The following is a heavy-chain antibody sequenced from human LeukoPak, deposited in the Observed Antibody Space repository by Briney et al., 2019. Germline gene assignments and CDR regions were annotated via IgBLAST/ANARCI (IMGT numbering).Heavy chain of an antibody. CDR1: GFTFSSYS. D-gene: IGHD5-18*01. CDR3: VSGDSYALSDY. CDR2: ISSSSSTI. V-gene: IGHV3-48*01. J-gene: IGHJ4*02. Sequence: PGGSLRLSCAASGFTFSSYSMNWVRQAPGKGLEWVSYISSSSSTIYYADSVKGRFTISRDNAKNSLYLQMNSLRVEDTAVYYCVSGDSYALSDYWGQGTLVTVSS.